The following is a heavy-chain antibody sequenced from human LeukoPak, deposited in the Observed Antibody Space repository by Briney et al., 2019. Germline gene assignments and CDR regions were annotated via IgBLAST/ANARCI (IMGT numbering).Heavy chain of an antibody. D-gene: IGHD3-22*01. J-gene: IGHJ3*02. V-gene: IGHV1-18*01. CDR2: ISVYNGNT. CDR3: AREGLYYDSSGNAFDI. CDR1: GYTFTSYG. Sequence: ASVKVSCKASGYTFTSYGISWVRQAPGQGLEWMGWISVYNGNTNYAQKLQGRVTMTTDTSTSTAYMELRSLRSDDTAVYYCAREGLYYDSSGNAFDIWGQGTMVTVSS.